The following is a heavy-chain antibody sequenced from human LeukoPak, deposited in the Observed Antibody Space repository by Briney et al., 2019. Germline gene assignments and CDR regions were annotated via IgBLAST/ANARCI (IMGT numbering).Heavy chain of an antibody. CDR2: ISAYNGNT. V-gene: IGHV1-18*01. CDR1: GYTFTSFG. Sequence: GASVKGSCKASGYTFTSFGISWVRQAPGQGLEWMGWISAYNGNTNYAQKLQGRVTLTTDTSTSTAYMELRSLRSDDTAVYYCARDQEGPFVGDYWGQGTLVTVSS. CDR3: ARDQEGPFVGDY. D-gene: IGHD2/OR15-2a*01. J-gene: IGHJ4*02.